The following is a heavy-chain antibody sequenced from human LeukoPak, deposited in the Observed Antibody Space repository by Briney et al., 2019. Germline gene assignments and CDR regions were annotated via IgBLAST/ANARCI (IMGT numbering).Heavy chain of an antibody. Sequence: PGGSLRLSCAASEFTFSSHWMHWVRHAPGKGLVWVSLINSDGSRTTYADSVKGRFTISRDNAKNSLYLQMNSLRAEDTAVYYCAREVKPEPILRFLEWRYMDVWGKGTTVTVSS. CDR2: INSDGSRT. J-gene: IGHJ6*03. CDR1: EFTFSSHW. V-gene: IGHV3-74*01. CDR3: AREVKPEPILRFLEWRYMDV. D-gene: IGHD3-3*01.